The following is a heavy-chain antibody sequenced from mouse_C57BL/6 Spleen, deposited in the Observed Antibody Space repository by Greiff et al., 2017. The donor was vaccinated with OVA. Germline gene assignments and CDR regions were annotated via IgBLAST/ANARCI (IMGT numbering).Heavy chain of an antibody. V-gene: IGHV1-50*01. Sequence: QVQLQQPGAELVKPGASVKLSCKASGYTFTSYWMQWVKQRPGQGLEWIGEIDPSDSYTNYNQKFKGKATLTVATSSSTAYMQLSSLTSEDSAVYYGARRECGWLLRFAYWGQGTLVTVSA. D-gene: IGHD2-3*01. CDR1: GYTFTSYW. CDR3: ARRECGWLLRFAY. CDR2: IDPSDSYT. J-gene: IGHJ3*01.